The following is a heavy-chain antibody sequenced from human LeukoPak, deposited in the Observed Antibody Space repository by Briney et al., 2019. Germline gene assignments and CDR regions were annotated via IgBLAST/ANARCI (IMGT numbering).Heavy chain of an antibody. Sequence: SVKVSCKASGGTFSSYAISWVRQAPGQGLEWMGGIIPIFGTANYAQKFQGRVTITADESTSTAYMELSSLRSEDTAVYYCARDSGIMGYSYGFGYWGQGTLVTVSS. V-gene: IGHV1-69*13. CDR2: IIPIFGTA. CDR1: GGTFSSYA. J-gene: IGHJ4*02. D-gene: IGHD5-18*01. CDR3: ARDSGIMGYSYGFGY.